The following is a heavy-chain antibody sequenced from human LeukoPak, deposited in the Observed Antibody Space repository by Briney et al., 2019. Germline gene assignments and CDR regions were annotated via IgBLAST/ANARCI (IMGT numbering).Heavy chain of an antibody. V-gene: IGHV1-18*01. Sequence: GASVKVSCKASGYTFTSYGISWARQAPGQGLEWMGWISAYNGNANYVQRLQGRVTLTTDTSTSTAHMELRSLGSDDTAVYYCAREAYTTGADYWGQGTLVTVSS. D-gene: IGHD3-16*01. CDR3: AREAYTTGADY. CDR1: GYTFTSYG. CDR2: ISAYNGNA. J-gene: IGHJ4*02.